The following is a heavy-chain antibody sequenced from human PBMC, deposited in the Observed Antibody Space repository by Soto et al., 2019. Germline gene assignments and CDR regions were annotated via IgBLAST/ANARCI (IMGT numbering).Heavy chain of an antibody. J-gene: IGHJ4*02. Sequence: GGSLRLSCAASGFTFSSYGMHWVRQAPGKGLEWVAVIWYDGSNKYYADSVKGRFTISRDNSKNTLYLQMNSLRAEDTAVYYCARDHSSGWYYFDYWGQGTLVTVSS. D-gene: IGHD6-19*01. CDR1: GFTFSSYG. CDR2: IWYDGSNK. V-gene: IGHV3-33*01. CDR3: ARDHSSGWYYFDY.